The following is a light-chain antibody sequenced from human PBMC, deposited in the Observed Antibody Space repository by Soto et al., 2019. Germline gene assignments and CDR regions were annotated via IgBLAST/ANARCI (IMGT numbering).Light chain of an antibody. Sequence: DIQMTQSPSTLSGSVGDRVTITCRASQTISSWLAWYQQKPGKAPKLLIYKASTLKSGVPSTFSGSGSGTEYTLTISSLQPDDFALYDWQVYGISPWTFGQGTKLEI. V-gene: IGKV1-5*03. CDR1: QTISSW. J-gene: IGKJ1*01. CDR3: QVYGISPWT. CDR2: KAS.